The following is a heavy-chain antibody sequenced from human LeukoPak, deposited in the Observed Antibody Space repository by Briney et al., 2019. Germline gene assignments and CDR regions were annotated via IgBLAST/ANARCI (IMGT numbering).Heavy chain of an antibody. J-gene: IGHJ2*01. CDR1: GFTFDDYA. CDR3: AKEGNYGGNSRWYFDL. D-gene: IGHD4-23*01. CDR2: ISWNSGSI. V-gene: IGHV3-9*01. Sequence: GGSLRLSCAASGFTFDDYAMHWVRQAPGKGLEWVSGISWNSGSIGYADSVKGRFTISRDNAKNSLYLQMNSLRAEDTAVYYCAKEGNYGGNSRWYFDLWGRGTLVTVSS.